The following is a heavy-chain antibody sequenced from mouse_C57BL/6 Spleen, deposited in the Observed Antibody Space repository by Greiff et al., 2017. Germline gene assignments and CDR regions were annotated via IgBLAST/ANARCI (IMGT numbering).Heavy chain of an antibody. CDR3: ARPGNYYAMDY. V-gene: IGHV1-55*01. CDR2: IYPGSGST. J-gene: IGHJ4*01. CDR1: GYTFTSYW. Sequence: QVHVKQPGAELVKPGASVKMSCKASGYTFTSYWITWVKQRPGQGLEWIGDIYPGSGSTNYNEKFKSKATLTVDTSSSTAYMQLSSLTSEDSAVYYCARPGNYYAMDYWGQGTSVTVSS.